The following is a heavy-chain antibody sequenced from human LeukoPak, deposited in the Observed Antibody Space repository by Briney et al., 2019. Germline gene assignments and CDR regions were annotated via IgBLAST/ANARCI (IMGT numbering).Heavy chain of an antibody. J-gene: IGHJ4*02. Sequence: GGSLRLSCAASEFSVGSNYMTWVRQAPGKGLEWVSSISNTGERTYYADSVKGRFTILRDKSKNTVFLEMNTLRADDTALYHCVKSREASIWYSLGDYWGQGSLVTVS. CDR1: EFSVGSNY. CDR3: VKSREASIWYSLGDY. D-gene: IGHD2-21*02. CDR2: ISNTGERT. V-gene: IGHV3-23*01.